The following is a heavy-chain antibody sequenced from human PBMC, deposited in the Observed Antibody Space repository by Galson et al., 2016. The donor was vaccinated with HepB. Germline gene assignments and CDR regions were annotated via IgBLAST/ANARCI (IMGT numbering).Heavy chain of an antibody. D-gene: IGHD2-21*02. J-gene: IGHJ6*02. V-gene: IGHV3-23*01. CDR3: AKSLLGVTLVSYYYGMDV. Sequence: SLRLSCAASGFTFSNYVMNWVRQAPGKGLEWVSAISGSGTNTYYEDSEKGRFTISRDNSKNTLFLQMNSLRAEDTAVYYCAKSLLGVTLVSYYYGMDVWGQGTTVTVSS. CDR1: GFTFSNYV. CDR2: ISGSGTNT.